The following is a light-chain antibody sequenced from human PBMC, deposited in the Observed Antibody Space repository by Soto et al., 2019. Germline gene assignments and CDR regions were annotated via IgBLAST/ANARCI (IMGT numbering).Light chain of an antibody. V-gene: IGLV1-51*01. J-gene: IGLJ1*01. Sequence: QSVLTQPPSVSAAPGQKVTISCSGSSSSIGGNSVSWYQQLPGTAPKLLIYDDNKRPSGIPDRFSGSKSGTSATLGITGFQTGDEADYYCGSWDSSLSAYVLRTGTRV. CDR1: SSSIGGNS. CDR2: DDN. CDR3: GSWDSSLSAYV.